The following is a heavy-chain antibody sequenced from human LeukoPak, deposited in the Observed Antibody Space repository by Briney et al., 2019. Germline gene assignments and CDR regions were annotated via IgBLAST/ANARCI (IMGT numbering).Heavy chain of an antibody. J-gene: IGHJ4*02. CDR1: VGSISSYY. CDR3: ARRTSKGSYGYPPPFDY. Sequence: SETLSLTCTVSVGSISSYYWSWIRQPPGEGLEWIGYIYYSGSTNYNPSLKSRVTISVDTSKNQFSLKLSSVTAADTAVYYCARRTSKGSYGYPPPFDYWGQGTLVTVSS. CDR2: IYYSGST. V-gene: IGHV4-59*08. D-gene: IGHD5-18*01.